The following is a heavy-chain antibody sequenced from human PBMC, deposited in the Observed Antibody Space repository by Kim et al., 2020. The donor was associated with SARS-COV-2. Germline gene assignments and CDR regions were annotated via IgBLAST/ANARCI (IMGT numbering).Heavy chain of an antibody. CDR3: ARATVDYSGGKYYYYGMDV. CDR2: IYYSGST. J-gene: IGHJ6*02. Sequence: SETLSLTCTVSGGSISSYYWSWIRQPPGKGLEWIGYIYYSGSTNYNPSLKSRVTISVDTSQNQFSLKLSSVTAADTAVYYCARATVDYSGGKYYYYGMDVWGQVTTVTVSS. D-gene: IGHD2-15*01. V-gene: IGHV4-59*01. CDR1: GGSISSYY.